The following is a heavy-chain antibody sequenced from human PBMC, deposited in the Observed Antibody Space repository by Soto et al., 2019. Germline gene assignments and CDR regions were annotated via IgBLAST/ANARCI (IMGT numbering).Heavy chain of an antibody. D-gene: IGHD6-6*01. Sequence: QVQLVQSGAEVKKPGSSVKDSCTASGGTFSSYAISWVRQAPGQGLEWMGGIIPIFGTANYAQKFQGRVTITADESTSTAYMELSSLRSEDTAVYYCARVYSSSSDQYDPPAYYYYGMDVWGQGTTVTVSS. CDR3: ARVYSSSSDQYDPPAYYYYGMDV. CDR2: IIPIFGTA. V-gene: IGHV1-69*01. J-gene: IGHJ6*02. CDR1: GGTFSSYA.